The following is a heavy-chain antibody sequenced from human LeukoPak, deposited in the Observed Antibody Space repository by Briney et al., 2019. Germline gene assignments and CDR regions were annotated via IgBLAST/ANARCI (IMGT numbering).Heavy chain of an antibody. CDR2: ISGSSGST. CDR3: AKGGGDFWSGSDY. CDR1: GFTFSSYA. J-gene: IGHJ4*02. V-gene: IGHV3-23*01. D-gene: IGHD3-3*01. Sequence: GGSLRLSCAASGFTFSSYAMTWVRQAPGKGLEWVSAISGSSGSTYYADSVKGRFTISRDNSKNTLYLQMNSLRAEDTAVYYCAKGGGDFWSGSDYWGQGTLVTVSS.